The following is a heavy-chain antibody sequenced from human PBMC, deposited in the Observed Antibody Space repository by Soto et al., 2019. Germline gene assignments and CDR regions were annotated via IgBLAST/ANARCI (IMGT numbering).Heavy chain of an antibody. D-gene: IGHD3-10*01. V-gene: IGHV1-18*04. CDR2: ISGYNGNT. CDR1: GYTFSNYG. Sequence: GASVKVSCKASGYTFSNYGISWVRQAPGRGLEWMGWISGYNGNTAYARNLQDRVTMTIDAPTTTAYMELRSLRSDDTAVYYCARDEGIRGLEFRGLGTLVTVSS. J-gene: IGHJ4*02. CDR3: ARDEGIRGLEF.